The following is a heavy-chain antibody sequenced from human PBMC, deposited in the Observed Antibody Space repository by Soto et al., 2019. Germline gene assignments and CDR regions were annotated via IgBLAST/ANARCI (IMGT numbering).Heavy chain of an antibody. V-gene: IGHV1-69*01. D-gene: IGHD6-6*01. J-gene: IGHJ5*02. CDR1: GGTFSSYA. CDR3: ARTGYSSSSWGFRWFDP. CDR2: IIPIFGTA. Sequence: QVQLVQSGAEVKKPGSSVKVSCKAYGGTFSSYAISWVRQDPGQGREWMGGIIPIFGTANYAQKFQGRVTIRAYESTSTAYMELSSLRSEDTAVYYCARTGYSSSSWGFRWFDPWGQGTMVTVSS.